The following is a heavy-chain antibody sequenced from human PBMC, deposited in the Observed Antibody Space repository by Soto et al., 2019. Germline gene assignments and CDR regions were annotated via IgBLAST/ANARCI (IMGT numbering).Heavy chain of an antibody. CDR3: ARDHYDILAGYRNYYYATDV. CDR1: GYTFTVYY. D-gene: IGHD3-9*01. Sequence: ASVEVSCKASGYTFTVYYMHWVRQAPGQGLEWMGWINPNSGGTNYAQKFQGWVTMTRDTSISTAYMELSRLRSDDTAVYYCARDHYDILAGYRNYYYATDVWGQGTTVTVSS. J-gene: IGHJ6*02. CDR2: INPNSGGT. V-gene: IGHV1-2*04.